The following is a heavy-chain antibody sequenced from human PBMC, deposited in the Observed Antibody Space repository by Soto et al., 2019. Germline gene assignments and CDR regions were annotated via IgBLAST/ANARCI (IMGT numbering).Heavy chain of an antibody. D-gene: IGHD3-22*01. J-gene: IGHJ3*02. CDR2: IYYSGST. V-gene: IGHV4-30-4*01. CDR1: GGSICSGDYY. CDR3: ARDAADYDSSGYYLDAFDI. Sequence: AETLSLSSTVSGGSICSGDYYWSWIRQPPAKGLERIGYIYYSGSTYYNPSLKSRVTISVDTSKNQFSLKLSSVTAADTAVYYCARDAADYDSSGYYLDAFDIWGQGTMVP.